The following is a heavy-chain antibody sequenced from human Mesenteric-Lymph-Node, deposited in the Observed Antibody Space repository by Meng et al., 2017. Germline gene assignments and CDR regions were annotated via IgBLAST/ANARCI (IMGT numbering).Heavy chain of an antibody. CDR3: AMRIPQYCPGGRCYTGLDY. CDR2: IYTSGST. Sequence: SETLSLTCTVSGGSISSYYWSWIRQLAGKGLEWIGRIYTSGSTNYNPPLKSRVTMSVDTSKNQFSLKLTSVTAADTAVYYCAMRIPQYCPGGRCYTGLDYWGQGTLVTVSS. CDR1: GGSISSYY. D-gene: IGHD2-15*01. J-gene: IGHJ4*02. V-gene: IGHV4-4*07.